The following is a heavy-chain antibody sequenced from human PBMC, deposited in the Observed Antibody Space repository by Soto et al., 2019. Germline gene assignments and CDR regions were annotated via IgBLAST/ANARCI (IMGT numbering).Heavy chain of an antibody. D-gene: IGHD3-22*01. V-gene: IGHV1-18*01. J-gene: IGHJ4*01. CDR1: GYIFTNYG. Sequence: GASVKVSCKASGYIFTNYGFTWVRQAPGQGLEWMGWITYNGNTNYAESLQGRVTMTTDTSTSTAYMELRSLRSDDTAVYYCARVEDYFDSSGYSYWGQGHLVTVCS. CDR2: ITYNGNT. CDR3: ARVEDYFDSSGYSY.